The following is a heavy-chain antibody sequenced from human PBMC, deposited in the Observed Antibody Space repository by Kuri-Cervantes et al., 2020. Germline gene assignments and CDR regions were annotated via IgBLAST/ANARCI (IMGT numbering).Heavy chain of an antibody. V-gene: IGHV4-59*12. D-gene: IGHD6-13*01. CDR1: GGSISSYY. J-gene: IGHJ4*02. CDR2: IYYSGST. Sequence: SETLSLTCTVSGGSISSYYWNRIRQPPGKGLEWIGYIYYSGSTNYNPSLKSRVTISVDTSKNQFSLKLSSVTAADTAVYYCAIGVDSSSWYAYFGYWGQGALVTVSS. CDR3: AIGVDSSSWYAYFGY.